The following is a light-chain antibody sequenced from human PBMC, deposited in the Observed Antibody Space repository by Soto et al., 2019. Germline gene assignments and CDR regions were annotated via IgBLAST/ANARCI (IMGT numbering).Light chain of an antibody. CDR2: DAS. V-gene: IGKV1-5*01. CDR3: QQYNTYSSLT. J-gene: IGKJ4*01. Sequence: DIHMTQSPSTLSASVGDRVTITCRASQSTSSWLAWYQQKLGRAPRLLIYDASSLESGVPSRFSGSGYGTEFTLTISSLQPDDFATYYCQQYNTYSSLTFGGGTKVDIK. CDR1: QSTSSW.